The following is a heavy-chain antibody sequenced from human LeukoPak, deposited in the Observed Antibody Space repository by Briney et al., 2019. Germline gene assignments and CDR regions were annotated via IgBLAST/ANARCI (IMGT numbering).Heavy chain of an antibody. CDR1: GGSISPYY. CDR3: ARATLRYETFDI. J-gene: IGHJ3*02. V-gene: IGHV4-59*01. CDR2: ISYSGST. Sequence: SETPSLTCTVSGGSISPYYWNWIRQPPGKGLEWIGYISYSGSTNYNPSLEGRVTISVDTSNNQFSLKLSFVTAADTAVYYCARATLRYETFDIWGQGTMVTVSS. D-gene: IGHD2-2*01.